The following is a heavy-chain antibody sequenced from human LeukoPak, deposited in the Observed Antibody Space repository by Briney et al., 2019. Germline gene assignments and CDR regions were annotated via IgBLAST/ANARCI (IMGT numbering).Heavy chain of an antibody. CDR3: SEGYFEPFDH. V-gene: IGHV4-59*02. Sequence: SETLSLTCVVSGASVSTSHWNWIRQLPGKGLEWIGCLSYTGKTDYDPSLASRVTISLGTSKNQVSLKLRSVTAADTAVYYCSEGYFEPFDHWGQGTLVTVSS. J-gene: IGHJ4*02. D-gene: IGHD2/OR15-2a*01. CDR1: GASVSTSH. CDR2: LSYTGKT.